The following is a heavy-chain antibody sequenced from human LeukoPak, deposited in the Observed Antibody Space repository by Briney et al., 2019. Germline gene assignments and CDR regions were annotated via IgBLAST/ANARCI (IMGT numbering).Heavy chain of an antibody. CDR3: ARHELVSASWFDP. D-gene: IGHD2-21*02. V-gene: IGHV4-39*01. CDR1: GYSISSGTYS. CDR2: IYYTGST. J-gene: IGHJ5*02. Sequence: SETLSLTCTVSGYSISSGTYSWDWIRQPPGKWLEWIGSIYYTGSTYYNPSLKSRVTISVHTSENQFSLKLNSVTAADMAVYYCARHELVSASWFDPWGQGTLVTVSS.